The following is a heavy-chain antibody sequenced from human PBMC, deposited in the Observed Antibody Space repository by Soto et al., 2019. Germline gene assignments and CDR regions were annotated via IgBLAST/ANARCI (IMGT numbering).Heavy chain of an antibody. V-gene: IGHV3-33*01. CDR2: IWYDGSNK. CDR1: GFIFSSYG. CDR3: ARDGSRESGGVKHDLTDFDP. J-gene: IGHJ5*02. D-gene: IGHD2-2*01. Sequence: QVQLVESGGGVVQPGRSLRLSCAASGFIFSSYGMHWVRQAPGKGLEWVAAIWYDGSNKYYADSVKGRFTISRDNSKNTLYLQMNSLRAEDTAVYYCARDGSRESGGVKHDLTDFDPWGQGTLVTVSS.